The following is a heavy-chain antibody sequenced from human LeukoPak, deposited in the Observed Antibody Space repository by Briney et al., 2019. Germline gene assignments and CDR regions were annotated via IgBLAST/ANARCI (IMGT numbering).Heavy chain of an antibody. V-gene: IGHV4-31*03. CDR2: MYYSGST. CDR1: VGTISRGGYY. Sequence: SQTLSLTCTLSVGTISRGGYYCSWIRQHPGKGLEWIAYMYYSGSTEYNPSLKSRVIISVDTSNNQFSLQLSSVTAADTAVYYCARVPHDSSGYGYFDYWGQGTLVTVSS. CDR3: ARVPHDSSGYGYFDY. J-gene: IGHJ4*02. D-gene: IGHD3-22*01.